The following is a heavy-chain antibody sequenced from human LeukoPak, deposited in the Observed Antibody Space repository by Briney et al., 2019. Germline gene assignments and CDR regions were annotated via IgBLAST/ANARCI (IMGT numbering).Heavy chain of an antibody. CDR2: IRFDATNK. Sequence: GGSLRLSCAASGFIFSGSSMHWVPQAPGKGLEWVCFIRFDATNKYYADSVKGRFTISRDNSNNTLYLQLNNVRTEDTATYFCAKEQYPGYFDFWGQGTLVTVSA. CDR1: GFIFSGSS. CDR3: AKEQYPGYFDF. D-gene: IGHD1-14*01. J-gene: IGHJ4*02. V-gene: IGHV3-30*02.